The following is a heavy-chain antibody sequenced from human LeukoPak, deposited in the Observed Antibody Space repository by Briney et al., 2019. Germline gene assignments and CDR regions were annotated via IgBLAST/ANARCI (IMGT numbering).Heavy chain of an antibody. CDR2: INPNSGGT. CDR1: GYTFTGYY. V-gene: IGHV1-2*02. Sequence: ASVKVSCKASGYTFTGYYMHWVRQAPGQGLEWMGWINPNSGGTNYAQKFQGRVTMTRDTSISTAYMELSRPRSDDTAVYYCARVLKFPAAFDIWGQGTMVTVSS. CDR3: ARVLKFPAAFDI. J-gene: IGHJ3*02.